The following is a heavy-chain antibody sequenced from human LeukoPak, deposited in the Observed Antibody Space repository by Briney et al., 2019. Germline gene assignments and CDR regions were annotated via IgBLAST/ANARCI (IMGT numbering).Heavy chain of an antibody. CDR2: ISAYNGNT. D-gene: IGHD3-10*01. Sequence: ASVKVSCKASGYTFTSYGISWVRQAPGQGLEWMGWISAYNGNTNYAQKLQGRVTMTTDTSTSTAYMELRSLRSDDTAVYYCARAPRSTMVRGVIIKYWFDPWGQGTLVTVSS. CDR1: GYTFTSYG. J-gene: IGHJ5*02. V-gene: IGHV1-18*01. CDR3: ARAPRSTMVRGVIIKYWFDP.